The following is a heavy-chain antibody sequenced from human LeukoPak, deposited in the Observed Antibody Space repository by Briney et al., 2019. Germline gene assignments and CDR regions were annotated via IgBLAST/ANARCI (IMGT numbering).Heavy chain of an antibody. Sequence: PSENLSLTCTVSAGSISSSSYYWGWIRQPPGKGLEWIGSIYYSGSTYYNPSLKSRVTISVDTSKNQLSLKLSAVTAADTAVYYCARAYSYGGEVWFDPWGQGTLVSVSS. V-gene: IGHV4-39*01. D-gene: IGHD5-18*01. CDR3: ARAYSYGGEVWFDP. CDR1: AGSISSSSYY. J-gene: IGHJ5*02. CDR2: IYYSGST.